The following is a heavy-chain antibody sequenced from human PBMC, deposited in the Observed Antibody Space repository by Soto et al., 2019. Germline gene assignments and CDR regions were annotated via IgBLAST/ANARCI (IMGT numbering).Heavy chain of an antibody. CDR2: INSDGSST. CDR1: GGSISSYYW. J-gene: IGHJ4*02. CDR3: AKRAHGLYFDY. V-gene: IGHV3-74*01. Sequence: ETLSLTCTVSGGSISSYYWMHWVRQAPGKGLVWVSRINSDGSSTYYTDSVKGRFTISRDNSKNTLYLQMNSLRAEDTAVYYCAKRAHGLYFDYWGQGTLVTVSS.